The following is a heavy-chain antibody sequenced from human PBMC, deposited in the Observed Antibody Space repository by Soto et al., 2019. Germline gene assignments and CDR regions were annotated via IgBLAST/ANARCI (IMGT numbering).Heavy chain of an antibody. J-gene: IGHJ6*02. Sequence: GGSLRLSCAASGFTFSSYAMSWVRQAPGKGLEWVSAISGSGGSTYYADSVKGRFTISRDNSKNTLYLQMNSLRAEDTAVYYCAKDDGYCSSTSCLDYYYGMDVWGQGTTVTVSS. CDR1: GFTFSSYA. D-gene: IGHD2-2*01. V-gene: IGHV3-23*01. CDR2: ISGSGGST. CDR3: AKDDGYCSSTSCLDYYYGMDV.